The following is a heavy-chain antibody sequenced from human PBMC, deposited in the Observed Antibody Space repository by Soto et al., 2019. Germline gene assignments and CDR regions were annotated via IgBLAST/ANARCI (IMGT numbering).Heavy chain of an antibody. J-gene: IGHJ4*02. D-gene: IGHD3-9*01. CDR3: AREGNNDILTGYVYY. CDR2: VFYTGFT. Sequence: SETLSLTCAVSGGSISGSYYYWGWLRQSPGKGPEWIGSVFYTGFTSYNPSLKSRVTMSVDTSKNQLSLNLTSVTAADTAVYYCAREGNNDILTGYVYYWGQGTLVTVSS. V-gene: IGHV4-39*07. CDR1: GGSISGSYYY.